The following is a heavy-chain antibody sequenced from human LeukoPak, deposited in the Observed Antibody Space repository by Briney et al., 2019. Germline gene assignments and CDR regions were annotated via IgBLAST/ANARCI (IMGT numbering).Heavy chain of an antibody. CDR1: GFTFSSYW. Sequence: GGSLRLSCAASGFTFSSYWMHWVRQAPGKGLVWVSRINSDGSSTSYADSVKGRFTISRDNAKNTLYLQMNSLRAEDTVVYYCARDNYDYVWGSYRYYDYWGQGTLVTVSS. J-gene: IGHJ4*02. CDR3: ARDNYDYVWGSYRYYDY. V-gene: IGHV3-74*01. CDR2: INSDGSST. D-gene: IGHD3-16*02.